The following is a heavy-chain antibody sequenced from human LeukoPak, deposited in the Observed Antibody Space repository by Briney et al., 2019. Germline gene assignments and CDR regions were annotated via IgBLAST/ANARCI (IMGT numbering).Heavy chain of an antibody. CDR3: ASGGVVVVAATLSDAFDI. Sequence: SVKVSCKASGYTLTDYYIHWVRQAPGQGLEWMGGIIPIFGTANYAQKFQGRVTITADESTSTAYMELSSLRSEDTAVYYCASGGVVVVAATLSDAFDIWGQGTMVTVSS. CDR1: GYTLTDYY. J-gene: IGHJ3*02. CDR2: IIPIFGTA. D-gene: IGHD2-15*01. V-gene: IGHV1-69*13.